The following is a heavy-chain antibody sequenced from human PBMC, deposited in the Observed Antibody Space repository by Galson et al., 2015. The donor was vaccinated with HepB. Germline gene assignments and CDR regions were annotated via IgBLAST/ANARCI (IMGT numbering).Heavy chain of an antibody. CDR2: ISNDGSNK. D-gene: IGHD3-9*01. V-gene: IGHV3-30*18. CDR1: GFTFGSYG. CDR3: AKGRYFDWLSGGAFDI. Sequence: LRLSCAASGFTFGSYGMHWVRQAPGKGLEWLAVISNDGSNKYYADSAKGRFTISRDNFKNTLYLQMNSLRAEDTAVYSCAKGRYFDWLSGGAFDIWGQGTMVTVSS. J-gene: IGHJ3*02.